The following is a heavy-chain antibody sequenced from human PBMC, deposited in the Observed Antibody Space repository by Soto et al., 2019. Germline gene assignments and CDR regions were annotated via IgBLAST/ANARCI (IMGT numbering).Heavy chain of an antibody. CDR2: IYYSGST. V-gene: IGHV4-30-4*01. D-gene: IGHD2-21*02. J-gene: IGHJ4*02. Sequence: QVQLQESGPGLVKPSQTLSLTCTVSGGSISSGDYYWSWIRQPPGKGLEWIGYIYYSGSTYYNPSLKSRVTISVDTSKNQFSLKLSSVTAADTAVYYCARVTYCGGDCYEKFDYWGQGTLVTVSS. CDR1: GGSISSGDYY. CDR3: ARVTYCGGDCYEKFDY.